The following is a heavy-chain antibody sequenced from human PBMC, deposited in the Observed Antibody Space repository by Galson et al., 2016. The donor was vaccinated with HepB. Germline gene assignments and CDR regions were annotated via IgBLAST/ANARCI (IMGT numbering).Heavy chain of an antibody. V-gene: IGHV1-69*13. CDR1: GGTFSSYA. CDR3: ARVPPLGAGFWFDP. CDR2: IIPIFGTA. J-gene: IGHJ5*02. D-gene: IGHD4/OR15-4a*01. Sequence: SVKVSCKASGGTFSSYAISWVRQAPGQGLEWMGGIIPIFGTAKYAQKFQGRVTITADESTSTANMELSSLRSEDTAVYYCARVPPLGAGFWFDPWGQGTLVTVSS.